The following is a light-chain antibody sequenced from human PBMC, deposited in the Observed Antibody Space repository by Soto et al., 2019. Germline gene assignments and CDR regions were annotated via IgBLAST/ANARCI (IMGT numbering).Light chain of an antibody. CDR3: SSYTTTSTRV. CDR2: EVS. V-gene: IGLV2-14*01. J-gene: IGLJ2*01. Sequence: QSALTQPASVSGSPGQSITISCTGTSSDVGGYNYVSWYQQHPGKAPKLLIYEVSNRPSGVSNRFSGSKSGNTASLTISGLQAEDEADYYCSSYTTTSTRVFGGRTMLTVL. CDR1: SSDVGGYNY.